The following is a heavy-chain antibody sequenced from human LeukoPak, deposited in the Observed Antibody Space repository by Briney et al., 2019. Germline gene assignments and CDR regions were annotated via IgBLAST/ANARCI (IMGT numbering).Heavy chain of an antibody. CDR1: GGSISSYY. CDR2: IYYSGST. J-gene: IGHJ4*02. D-gene: IGHD3-16*01. V-gene: IGHV4-59*01. Sequence: SETLSLTCTVSGGSISSYYWSWIRQPPGKGLEWIGYIYYSGSTNYNPSLKSRVTVSVDTSKNQFSLKLSSVTAADTAVYYCARCWGPFDYWGQGTLVTVSS. CDR3: ARCWGPFDY.